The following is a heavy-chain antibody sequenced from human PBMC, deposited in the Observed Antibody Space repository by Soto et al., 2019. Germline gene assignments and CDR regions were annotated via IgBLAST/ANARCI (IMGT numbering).Heavy chain of an antibody. D-gene: IGHD2-15*01. CDR1: GYSIGSGYY. J-gene: IGHJ4*02. V-gene: IGHV4-38-2*02. CDR2: FYHSGSS. Sequence: PSETLSLTCTVSGYSIGSGYYWGWIRQPPGKGLDWIGSFYHSGSSYYNLSLKSRVSISTDRSTNRFSLRLNSVSAADTAAYFCAMRIASNGDYYFDYWGQGALVTVSS. CDR3: AMRIASNGDYYFDY.